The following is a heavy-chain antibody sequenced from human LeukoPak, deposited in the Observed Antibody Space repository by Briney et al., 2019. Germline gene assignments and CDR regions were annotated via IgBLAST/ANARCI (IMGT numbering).Heavy chain of an antibody. CDR3: ARGSPPWYSSSSRYYYYMDV. Sequence: SQTLSLTCAISGDSVSSNSAAWNWTRQSPSRGLEWLGRTYYRSKWYNDYAVSVKSRITINPDTSKNQFSLQLNSVTPEDTAVYYCARGSPPWYSSSSRYYYYMDVWGKGTTVTVSS. CDR1: GDSVSSNSAA. V-gene: IGHV6-1*01. CDR2: TYYRSKWYN. D-gene: IGHD6-6*01. J-gene: IGHJ6*03.